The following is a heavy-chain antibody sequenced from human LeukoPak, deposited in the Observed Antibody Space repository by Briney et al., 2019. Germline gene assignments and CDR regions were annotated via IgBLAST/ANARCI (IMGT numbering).Heavy chain of an antibody. V-gene: IGHV3-21*01. CDR3: ARAAPPYCSSTSCYGSENYYYYYMDV. CDR1: GFTFSSYS. CDR2: ISSSSSYI. Sequence: EGSLRLSCAASGFTFSSYSMNWVRQAPGKGLEWVSSISSSSSYIYYADSVKGRFTISRDNAKNSLYLQMNSLRAEDTAVYYCARAAPPYCSSTSCYGSENYYYYYMDVWGKGTTVTISS. J-gene: IGHJ6*03. D-gene: IGHD2-2*01.